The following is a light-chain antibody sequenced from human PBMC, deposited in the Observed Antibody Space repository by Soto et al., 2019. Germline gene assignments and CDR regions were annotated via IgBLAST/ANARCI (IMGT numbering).Light chain of an antibody. CDR3: QQYNNWPLT. Sequence: VLTQSPGSLSLSPGERATLSCRASQSVSSNLAWYQQKPGQAPRLLIYGASTRATGIPARFSGSGSGTEFTLTISSLQSEDFAVYSCQQYNNWPLTFGGGTKVDI. V-gene: IGKV3-15*01. CDR2: GAS. J-gene: IGKJ4*01. CDR1: QSVSSN.